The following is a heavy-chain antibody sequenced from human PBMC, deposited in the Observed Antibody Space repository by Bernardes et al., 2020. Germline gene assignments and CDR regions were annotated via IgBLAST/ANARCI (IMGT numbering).Heavy chain of an antibody. D-gene: IGHD3-22*01. CDR1: GFTFSSYG. Sequence: VGSLRLSCAASGFTFSSYGMHWVRQAPGQGLEWVAVISYDGSNKYYADSVKGRFTISRDNSKNTLYLQMNSLRAEDTAVYYCAKYTYYYDSSGYYYYNWFDPWGQGTLVTVSS. J-gene: IGHJ5*02. CDR3: AKYTYYYDSSGYYYYNWFDP. CDR2: ISYDGSNK. V-gene: IGHV3-30*18.